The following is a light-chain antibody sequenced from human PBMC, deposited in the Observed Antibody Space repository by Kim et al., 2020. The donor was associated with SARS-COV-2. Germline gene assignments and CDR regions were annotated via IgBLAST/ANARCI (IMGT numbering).Light chain of an antibody. J-gene: IGLJ2*01. V-gene: IGLV6-57*01. CDR2: EDT. CDR1: SGSIGTNY. CDR3: QSYDSRSVV. Sequence: NFMLTQPHSVSESPGKTITISCTRSSGSIGTNYVQWYQQRPGSTPITVIYEDTERPSGVPDRFSGSIDSSSNSASLTISRLTTEDEADYYCQSYDSRSVVFGGGTQLTVL.